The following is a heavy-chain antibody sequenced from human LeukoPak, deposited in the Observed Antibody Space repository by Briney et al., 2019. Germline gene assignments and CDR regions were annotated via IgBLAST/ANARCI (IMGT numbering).Heavy chain of an antibody. Sequence: GGSLRLSCAASGFTVSSNYMSWVRQAPGKGLEWVSVIYSGGSTYYADSVKGRFPISRDNSKNTLYLQMDSLRAEDTAVYYCARDAGHSGYDLLDYWGQGTLVTVSS. CDR2: IYSGGST. J-gene: IGHJ4*02. CDR3: ARDAGHSGYDLLDY. D-gene: IGHD5-12*01. V-gene: IGHV3-66*01. CDR1: GFTVSSNY.